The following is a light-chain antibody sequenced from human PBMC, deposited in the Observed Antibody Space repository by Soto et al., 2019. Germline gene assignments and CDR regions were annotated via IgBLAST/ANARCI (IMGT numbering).Light chain of an antibody. CDR3: QQTNRPPFT. V-gene: IGKV1-39*01. CDR2: DAF. Sequence: DIQMTQSPSSLSASVGDRVTITCRASQSISRLLSWYQQQPGKAPKLLIYDAFTLQSGFPSRFSGSGSGTDFTLTSGSLQPEDFATYYCQQTNRPPFTFGPGTKVDVK. J-gene: IGKJ3*01. CDR1: QSISRL.